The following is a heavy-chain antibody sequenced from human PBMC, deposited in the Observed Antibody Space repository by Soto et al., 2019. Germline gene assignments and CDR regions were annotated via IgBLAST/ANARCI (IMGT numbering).Heavy chain of an antibody. CDR2: XHAGNXNT. Sequence: XVKVSCKASGYTFTSYAMHWVRQAPGQMLEWMGGXHAGNXNTKYSQKLQGXLTITGDXXASTAFMELSSLIYEDTDVYYCARRSFRNAIDYWGQGTLVTV. CDR3: ARRSFRNAIDY. D-gene: IGHD1-1*01. CDR1: GYTFTSYA. V-gene: IGHV1-3*01. J-gene: IGHJ4*02.